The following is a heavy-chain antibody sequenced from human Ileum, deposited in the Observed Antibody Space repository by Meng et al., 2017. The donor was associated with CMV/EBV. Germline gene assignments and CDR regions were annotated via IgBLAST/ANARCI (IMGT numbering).Heavy chain of an antibody. J-gene: IGHJ4*02. CDR2: INGGGIT. Sequence: SESVSRTASGYRCTSFGFTWGRMRQRPGQGRMGLGEINGGGITNDNPSLKSGVTIAVATSKNQYTLKLSSVTAADTAVYYCAGVARRLIIIGYLDYWGQGTLVTVSS. D-gene: IGHD2-2*01. V-gene: IGHV4-34*01. CDR1: RCTSFGFT. CDR3: AGVARRLIIIGYLDY.